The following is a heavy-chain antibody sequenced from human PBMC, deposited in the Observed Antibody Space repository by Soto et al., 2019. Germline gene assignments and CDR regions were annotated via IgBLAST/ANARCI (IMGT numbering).Heavy chain of an antibody. Sequence: QVQLQQWGAGLLKPSETLSLTCAVYGAPFSGYYWTWIRQPPGKGLEWIGEINHTGSTKYNPSLKSRVTISLDTSKNQFSLSLRSVTAADTAVYYCARGREIFGAVTPFEYWGQGTQVAVSS. J-gene: IGHJ4*02. CDR3: ARGREIFGAVTPFEY. V-gene: IGHV4-34*02. CDR2: INHTGST. D-gene: IGHD3-3*01. CDR1: GAPFSGYY.